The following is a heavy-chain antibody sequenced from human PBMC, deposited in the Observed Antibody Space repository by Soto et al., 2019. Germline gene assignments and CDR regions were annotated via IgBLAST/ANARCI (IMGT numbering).Heavy chain of an antibody. CDR1: GYTFTRFG. J-gene: IGHJ4*02. V-gene: IGHV1-18*01. CDR2: ISAFNGAT. D-gene: IGHD4-17*01. CDR3: ARCHRGLRCHLDS. Sequence: ASVKVSCKASGYTFTRFGISWVRQAPGQGLEWMGWISAFNGATNYAQKFQDRITMTTDTPTSTAYMELSSLTSDDPAVYFCARCHRGLRCHLDSWGQGTLVTVSS.